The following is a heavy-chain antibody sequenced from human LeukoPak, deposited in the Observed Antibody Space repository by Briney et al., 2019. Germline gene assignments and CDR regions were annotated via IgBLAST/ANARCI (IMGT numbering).Heavy chain of an antibody. V-gene: IGHV1-46*01. CDR1: GYTFTSYY. CDR3: ARVKRTRGTFDY. D-gene: IGHD1/OR15-1a*01. CDR2: INPSGGST. J-gene: IGHJ4*02. Sequence: ASVKVSCKASGYTFTSYYMHWVRQAPGQGLEWMGIINPSGGSTSYAQKFQGRVTMTRDMSTSRVYMELSSLRSEDTAVYYCARVKRTRGTFDYWGQGTLVTVSS.